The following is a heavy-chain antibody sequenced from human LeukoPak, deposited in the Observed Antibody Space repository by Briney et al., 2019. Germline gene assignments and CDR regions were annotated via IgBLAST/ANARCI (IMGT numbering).Heavy chain of an antibody. J-gene: IGHJ4*02. CDR3: ARDSQWLVLPFDY. CDR1: GGSFSGYY. V-gene: IGHV4-34*01. Sequence: SETLSLTCAVYGGSFSGYYWSWIRQPPGKGLEWIGEINHSGSTNYNPSLKSRVTISVDTSKNQFSLKLSSVTAADTAVYYCARDSQWLVLPFDYWGQGTLVTVSS. CDR2: INHSGST. D-gene: IGHD6-19*01.